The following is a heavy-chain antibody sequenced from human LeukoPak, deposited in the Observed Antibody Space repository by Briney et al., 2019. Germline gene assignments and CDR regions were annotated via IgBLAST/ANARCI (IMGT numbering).Heavy chain of an antibody. V-gene: IGHV3-64D*09. CDR1: GFTFSNFA. D-gene: IGHD4-17*01. CDR3: VKAATVTIHYYYYGMDV. J-gene: IGHJ6*02. CDR2: IRSNGDST. Sequence: PGGSLRLSCSASGFTFSNFAMHWVRQAPGKGLEHASAIRSNGDSTYYTDSVKGRFTISRDNSQKTLYLQMSSLRAEDTGVYYCVKAATVTIHYYYYGMDVWGQGTTVTVSS.